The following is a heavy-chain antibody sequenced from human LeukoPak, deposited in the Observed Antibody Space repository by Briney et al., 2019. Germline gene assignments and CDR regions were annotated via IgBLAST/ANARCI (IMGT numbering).Heavy chain of an antibody. J-gene: IGHJ4*02. CDR2: IYYSGST. CDR1: GGSIRSYY. Sequence: PSETVSLTCTVSGGSIRSYYWSWIRQPPGKGLEWIGYIYYSGSTNSNPSLKSRVTISVDTSKSQFSLKVSSVTAADTAVYYCARALTPGYCSGGTCSYFDYWGQGTLVTVSS. CDR3: ARALTPGYCSGGTCSYFDY. D-gene: IGHD2-15*01. V-gene: IGHV4-59*01.